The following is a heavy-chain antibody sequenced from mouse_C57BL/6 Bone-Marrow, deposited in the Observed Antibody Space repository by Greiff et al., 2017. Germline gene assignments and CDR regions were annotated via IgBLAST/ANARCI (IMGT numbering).Heavy chain of an antibody. J-gene: IGHJ4*01. V-gene: IGHV1-55*01. CDR3: AREDWSFYYAMDY. CDR2: IYPGSGST. CDR1: GYTFTSYW. Sequence: QVQLQQPGAELVKPGASVKMSCKASGYTFTSYWITWVKQRPGQGLEWIGDIYPGSGSTNYNEKFKSKATLTVDTSSSTAYMQRSSLTSEYSAVYYCAREDWSFYYAMDYGGQGTSVTVSS. D-gene: IGHD4-1*01.